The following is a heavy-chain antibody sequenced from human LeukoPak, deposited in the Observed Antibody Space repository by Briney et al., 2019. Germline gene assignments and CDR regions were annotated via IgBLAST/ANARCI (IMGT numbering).Heavy chain of an antibody. J-gene: IGHJ4*02. CDR1: GGSFSGYY. CDR2: INHSGST. V-gene: IGHV4-34*01. CDR3: ARIYDYVWGSYGY. Sequence: PSETLSLTCAVYGGSFSGYYWSWIRQPLGKGLEWIGEINHSGSTNYNPSLKSRVTISVDTSKNQFSLKLSSVTAADTAVYYCARIYDYVWGSYGYWGQGTLVTVSS. D-gene: IGHD3-16*01.